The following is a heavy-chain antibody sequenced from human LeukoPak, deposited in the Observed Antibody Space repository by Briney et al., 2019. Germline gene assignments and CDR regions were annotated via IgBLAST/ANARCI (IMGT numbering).Heavy chain of an antibody. CDR1: GFTFSNYG. Sequence: GGSLRLSCAASGFTFSNYGIHWVRQAPGKGLEWVEVIWADGINKYYVDSVKGRFTISRDKSKNTLYLQMNSLGADDTAVYYCARSTYSSSSYYFDYWGQGSLVTVSS. CDR3: ARSTYSSSSYYFDY. D-gene: IGHD6-13*01. V-gene: IGHV3-33*01. J-gene: IGHJ4*02. CDR2: IWADGINK.